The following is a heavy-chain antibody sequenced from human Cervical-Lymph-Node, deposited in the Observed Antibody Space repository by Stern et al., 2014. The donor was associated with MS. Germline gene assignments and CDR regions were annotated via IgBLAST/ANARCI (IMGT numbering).Heavy chain of an antibody. V-gene: IGHV1-69*04. J-gene: IGHJ3*01. D-gene: IGHD4-17*01. CDR2: IIPILGVP. CDR3: AKGEGDYGEVDAFDL. CDR1: GGTLNSYA. Sequence: QVQLVQSGAEVRKPGSSVRVSCTPSGGTLNSYAISWVRQAPGLGLQWMGRIIPILGVPNYAPKFQDRVTISANRSTSASYMELSSLTSEDTAIYYCAKGEGDYGEVDAFDLWGPGTMVTVSS.